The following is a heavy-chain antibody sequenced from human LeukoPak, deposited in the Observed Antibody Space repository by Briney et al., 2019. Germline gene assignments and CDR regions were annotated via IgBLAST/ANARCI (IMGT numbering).Heavy chain of an antibody. CDR1: GGSISSYY. CDR3: ARGGYSVSYYVDY. Sequence: SETLSLTCTVSGGSISSYYWSWIRQPPGKGLEWFGYIYYSGSTNYNPSLKSRVTISVDTSKNQFSLKLSSVTAADTAVYYCARGGYSVSYYVDYWGQGTLVTVSS. D-gene: IGHD5/OR15-5a*01. V-gene: IGHV4-59*01. CDR2: IYYSGST. J-gene: IGHJ4*02.